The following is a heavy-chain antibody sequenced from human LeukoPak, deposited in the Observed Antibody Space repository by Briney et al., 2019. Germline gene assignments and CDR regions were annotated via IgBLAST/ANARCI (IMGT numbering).Heavy chain of an antibody. D-gene: IGHD6-13*01. V-gene: IGHV1-8*01. CDR3: ARGHSSSWYDYYYYYGMDV. CDR1: GYTFTSYD. CDR2: MNPNSGNT. J-gene: IGHJ6*02. Sequence: VASVKVSCKASGYTFTSYDINWVRQATGQGLEWMGWMNPNSGNTGYAQKFQGRVTMTRNTSISTAYMELSILRSEDTAVYYCARGHSSSWYDYYYYYGMDVWGQGTTVTVSS.